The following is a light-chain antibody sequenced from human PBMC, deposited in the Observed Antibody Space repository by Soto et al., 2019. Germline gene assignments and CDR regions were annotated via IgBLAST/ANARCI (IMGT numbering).Light chain of an antibody. CDR1: QGISSY. J-gene: IGKJ1*01. V-gene: IGKV1-8*01. CDR3: QQYYSYPRT. CDR2: AAS. Sequence: AIRMTQSPSSFSASTGDRVTITCRASQGISSYLAWCQQKPGKAPKLLIYAASTLQSGVPSRFGGSGSGTDFTLTISCLQSEDFATYYCQQYYSYPRTFGQGTKVEIK.